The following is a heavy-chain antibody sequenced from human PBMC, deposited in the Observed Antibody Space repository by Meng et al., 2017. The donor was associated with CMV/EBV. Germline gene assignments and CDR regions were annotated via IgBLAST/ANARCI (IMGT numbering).Heavy chain of an antibody. J-gene: IGHJ3*01. CDR3: ARDRYYDFWSGYHQGDAFDV. Sequence: GESLKISCAASGFSFRTYWMGWARQAPGKGLEWVANINEDGSENKYGDSVKGRFIIFRDNAKNSLYLQMNSLRAEDTAVYYCARDRYYDFWSGYHQGDAFDVWGQGTLVTVSS. CDR2: INEDGSEN. CDR1: GFSFRTYW. D-gene: IGHD3-3*01. V-gene: IGHV3-7*01.